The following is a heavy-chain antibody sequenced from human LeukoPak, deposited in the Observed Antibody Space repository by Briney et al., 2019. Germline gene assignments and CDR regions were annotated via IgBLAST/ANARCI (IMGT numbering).Heavy chain of an antibody. Sequence: PGGSLRLSCAASGFTFSSYEMNWVRQAPGKLLEWVSYISSSGSTIYYADSVKGRFTISRDNANNSLYLQMTDLRAEDTAVYYCARESYLGMDVWGKGTTVTVSS. V-gene: IGHV3-48*03. CDR3: ARESYLGMDV. D-gene: IGHD3-16*02. CDR2: ISSSGSTI. CDR1: GFTFSSYE. J-gene: IGHJ6*04.